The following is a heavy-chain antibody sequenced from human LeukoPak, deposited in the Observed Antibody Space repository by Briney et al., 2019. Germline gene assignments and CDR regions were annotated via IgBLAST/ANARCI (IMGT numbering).Heavy chain of an antibody. D-gene: IGHD5-18*01. CDR1: GSSFGDYA. J-gene: IGHJ4*02. Sequence: GGSLRLSCTASGSSFGDYAMSWVRQAPGKGLEWVSAISGSGGSTYYADSVKGRFTISRDNSKNTLYLQMNSLRVEDTAVYYCAKDARYSFDYWGQGTLVTVSS. V-gene: IGHV3-23*01. CDR2: ISGSGGST. CDR3: AKDARYSFDY.